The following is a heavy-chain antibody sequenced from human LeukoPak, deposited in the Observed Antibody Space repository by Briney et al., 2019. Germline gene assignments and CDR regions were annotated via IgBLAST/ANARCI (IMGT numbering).Heavy chain of an antibody. D-gene: IGHD3-22*01. CDR2: IYSSGST. Sequence: PGGSLRLSCAASGFTVSSTYMSWARQAPGKGLEWVSVIYSSGSTYYADSVRGRFTISRDNSKNTLYLQMNSLRAEDTAVYYCASDGQMGYYYDSSGYPSWGQGTLVTVSS. V-gene: IGHV3-53*01. CDR1: GFTVSSTY. CDR3: ASDGQMGYYYDSSGYPS. J-gene: IGHJ4*02.